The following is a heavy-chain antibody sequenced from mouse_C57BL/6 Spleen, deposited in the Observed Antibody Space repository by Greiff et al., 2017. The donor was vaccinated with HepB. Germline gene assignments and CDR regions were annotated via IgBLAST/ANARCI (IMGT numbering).Heavy chain of an antibody. CDR2: INPSSGYT. Sequence: VQLQQSGAELAKPGASVKLSCKASGYTFTSYWMHWVKQRPGQGLEWIGYINPSSGYTKYTQKFKDKATLTADKSSSTAYMQLSSLTYEDAAVYYGARSDEYDEDAMDYWGQGTSVTVSS. D-gene: IGHD2-4*01. J-gene: IGHJ4*01. CDR1: GYTFTSYW. V-gene: IGHV1-7*01. CDR3: ARSDEYDEDAMDY.